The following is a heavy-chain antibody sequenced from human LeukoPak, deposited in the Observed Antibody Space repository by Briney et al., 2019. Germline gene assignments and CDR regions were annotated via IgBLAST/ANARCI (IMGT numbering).Heavy chain of an antibody. Sequence: SQTLSLTCTVSGGSISSGSYYWSWIRQPPGKGLEWIGYIYYSGSTNYNPSLKSRVTISVDTSKNQFSLKLSSVTAADTAVYYCARVSLWFGELHPSAYFDYWGQGTLVTVSS. V-gene: IGHV4-61*01. CDR2: IYYSGST. CDR3: ARVSLWFGELHPSAYFDY. CDR1: GGSISSGSYY. D-gene: IGHD3-10*01. J-gene: IGHJ4*02.